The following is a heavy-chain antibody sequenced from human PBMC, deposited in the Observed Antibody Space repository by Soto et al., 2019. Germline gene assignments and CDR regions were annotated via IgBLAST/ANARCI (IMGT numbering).Heavy chain of an antibody. CDR1: GFIFSSYG. V-gene: IGHV3-30*03. CDR2: ISYDGRNK. D-gene: IGHD1-1*01. Sequence: QVQLVESGGGVVQPGRSLRLSCAASGFIFSSYGIHWVRQAPGKGLEWVAVISYDGRNKYYADSVKDRFTISRDNSKNTLYLQMNSLRAEDTAVYYCATDGKGTIAYWGQGTLVTVSS. CDR3: ATDGKGTIAY. J-gene: IGHJ4*02.